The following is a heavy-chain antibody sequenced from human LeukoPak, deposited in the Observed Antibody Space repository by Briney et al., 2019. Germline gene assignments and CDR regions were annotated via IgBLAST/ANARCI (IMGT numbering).Heavy chain of an antibody. V-gene: IGHV1-69*06. CDR2: IIPIFGTA. CDR1: GGTFSSYA. J-gene: IGHJ4*02. D-gene: IGHD2-2*01. Sequence: SVKVSCKASGGTFSSYAISWVRQAPGQGLEWMGGIIPIFGTANYAQKFQGRVTITADKSTSTANMELSSLRSEDTAVYYCARDWGYCSSTSCAAFDYWGQGTLVTVSS. CDR3: ARDWGYCSSTSCAAFDY.